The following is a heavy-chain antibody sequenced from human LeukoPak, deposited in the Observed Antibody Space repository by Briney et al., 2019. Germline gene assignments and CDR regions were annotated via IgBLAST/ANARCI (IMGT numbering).Heavy chain of an antibody. CDR1: GGSISGYY. CDR3: ARWAGLGVSGFNYGMDV. V-gene: IGHV4-59*08. Sequence: SETLSLTCTVSGGSISGYYWSWIRQSPGKGLEWIGYIYYSGSTNYNPSLESRVTISVDTSNNQFSLKLSSVTAADTAVYYCARWAGLGVSGFNYGMDVWGQGTTVTVSS. CDR2: IYYSGST. J-gene: IGHJ6*02. D-gene: IGHD3-16*01.